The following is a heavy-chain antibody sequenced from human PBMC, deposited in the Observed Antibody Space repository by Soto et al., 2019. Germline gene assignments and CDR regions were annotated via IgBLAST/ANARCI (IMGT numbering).Heavy chain of an antibody. J-gene: IGHJ3*02. CDR1: GWSFSGYY. CDR2: INHSGST. Sequence: SETLSLTCAVYGWSFSGYYWSWIRQPPGKGLEWIGEINHSGSTSYNPSLKSRITISVETSKNQFSLKQSSVTAADTAVYYCARAVGAYDAFDIWGQGTMVTVSS. V-gene: IGHV4-34*01. CDR3: ARAVGAYDAFDI. D-gene: IGHD1-26*01.